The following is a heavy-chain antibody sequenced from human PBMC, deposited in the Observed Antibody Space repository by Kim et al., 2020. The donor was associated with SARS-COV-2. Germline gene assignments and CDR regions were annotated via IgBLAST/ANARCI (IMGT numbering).Heavy chain of an antibody. J-gene: IGHJ5*02. D-gene: IGHD3-9*01. Sequence: SETLSLTCTVSGGSISSGSYYWSWIRQPAGKGLEWIGRIYTSGSTNYNPSLKSRVTISVDTSKNQFSLKLSSVTAADTAVYYCARESGATRYFDWLAPAPNWFDPWGQGTLVTVSS. CDR1: GGSISSGSYY. V-gene: IGHV4-61*02. CDR2: IYTSGST. CDR3: ARESGATRYFDWLAPAPNWFDP.